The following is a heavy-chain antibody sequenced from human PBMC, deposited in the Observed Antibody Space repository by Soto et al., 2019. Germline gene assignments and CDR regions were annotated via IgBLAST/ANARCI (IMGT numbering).Heavy chain of an antibody. CDR2: IYYTGYT. Sequence: SLTCNVAGGSISRSSSYWGWMRQSPGKGLEWVGHIYYTGYTNYNPSLKSRVTISVDTSKNQFSLKLSSVTAADTAVYYCAREGYYYGMDVWGQGTTVTVSS. V-gene: IGHV4-39*07. CDR3: AREGYYYGMDV. J-gene: IGHJ6*02. CDR1: GGSISRSSSY.